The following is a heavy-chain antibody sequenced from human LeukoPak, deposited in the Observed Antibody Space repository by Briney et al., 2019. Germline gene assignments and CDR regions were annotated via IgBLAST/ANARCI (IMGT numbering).Heavy chain of an antibody. CDR1: GGSFSGYY. J-gene: IGHJ3*02. Sequence: SETLSLTCAVYGGSFSGYYWSWIRQPPGKGLEWIGEINHSGSTNYNPSLKSRVTISVDTSKNQFSLKLSSVTAADTAVYYCARWSITGTTSAFDIWGQGTMVTVSS. CDR2: INHSGST. D-gene: IGHD1-7*01. V-gene: IGHV4-34*01. CDR3: ARWSITGTTSAFDI.